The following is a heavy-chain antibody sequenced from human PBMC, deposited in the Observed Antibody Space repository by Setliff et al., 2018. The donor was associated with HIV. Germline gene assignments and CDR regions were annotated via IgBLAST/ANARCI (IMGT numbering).Heavy chain of an antibody. CDR3: TRPQYFYDIGGSDY. D-gene: IGHD3-22*01. Sequence: PGGSLRLSCAASGFTFSGSPIHWVRQASGKGLEWLGRIKTRADNYATAYAASMKGRFTIFRDDSKNTAYLQINSLKIEDTAVYYCTRPQYFYDIGGSDYWGQGTLVTVSS. V-gene: IGHV3-73*01. CDR2: IKTRADNYAT. J-gene: IGHJ4*02. CDR1: GFTFSGSP.